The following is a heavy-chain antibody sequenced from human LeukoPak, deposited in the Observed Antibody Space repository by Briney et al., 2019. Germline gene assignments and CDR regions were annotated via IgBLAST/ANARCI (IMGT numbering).Heavy chain of an antibody. V-gene: IGHV3-74*01. J-gene: IGHJ2*01. CDR3: ARSAYGDYESSYWYFDL. D-gene: IGHD4-17*01. CDR2: INSDGSST. CDR1: GFTFSSYW. Sequence: GGSLRLSCAASGFTFSSYWMHWVRQAPGKGLVWVSRINSDGSSTSYADSVKGRFTISRDNAKNSLYLQMNSLRAEDTALYYCARSAYGDYESSYWYFDLWGRGTLVTVSS.